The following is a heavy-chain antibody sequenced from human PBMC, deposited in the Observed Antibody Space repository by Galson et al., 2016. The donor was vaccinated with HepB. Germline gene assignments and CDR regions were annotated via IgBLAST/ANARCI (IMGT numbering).Heavy chain of an antibody. CDR1: GASLNTNY. CDR3: ARERMAGTKYYFDS. J-gene: IGHJ4*02. V-gene: IGHV4-59*01. D-gene: IGHD6-19*01. CDR2: IHHSGGT. Sequence: SETLSLTCSVSGASLNTNYWTWIRQPPGKGLEWIGSIHHSGGTTYKDALKSRISISIDTSQNQVSLRLNSVSAADTAVYFCARERMAGTKYYFDSWGQGTLVTVSS.